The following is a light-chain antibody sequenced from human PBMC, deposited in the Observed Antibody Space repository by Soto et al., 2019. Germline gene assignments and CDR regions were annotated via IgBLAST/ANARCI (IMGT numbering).Light chain of an antibody. J-gene: IGKJ4*01. V-gene: IGKV1-9*01. CDR3: QQLYSYPLT. CDR1: QGITSY. Sequence: IQVTQSPSSLSASVGDRVTITCRASQGITSYLAWYQQKPGKAPNLLIYAASALQTGVSSRFSGSGYGTDFALTISNLQPEDFATYFCQQLYSYPLTFGGGTTVEF. CDR2: AAS.